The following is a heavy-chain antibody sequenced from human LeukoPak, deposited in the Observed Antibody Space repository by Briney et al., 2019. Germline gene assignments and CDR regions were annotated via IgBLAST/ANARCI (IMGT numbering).Heavy chain of an antibody. Sequence: SETLSLTCTVSSGSISSYYWSWIRQPAGKGLEWIGRIYTSGSTNYNPSLKSRVTMLVDTSKNQFSLKLSSVTAADTAVYYCARDTAEWFGDLEYNWFDPWGQGTLVTVSS. CDR3: ARDTAEWFGDLEYNWFDP. D-gene: IGHD3-10*01. J-gene: IGHJ5*02. CDR1: SGSISSYY. CDR2: IYTSGST. V-gene: IGHV4-4*07.